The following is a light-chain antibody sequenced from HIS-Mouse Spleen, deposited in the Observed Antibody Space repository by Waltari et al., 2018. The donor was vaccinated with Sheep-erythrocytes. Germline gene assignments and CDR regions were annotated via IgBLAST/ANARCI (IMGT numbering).Light chain of an antibody. V-gene: IGLV2-11*01. Sequence: QSALTQPHSVPASPGPSLHLPFPGTSLDVGSYNLLSWYHQHPGKAPKLMIYDVSKRPSGVPYRFSGSQSGNTASLTISGLQAEDEADYYCCSYAGSYNHVFATGTKVTVL. CDR3: CSYAGSYNHV. CDR2: DVS. CDR1: SLDVGSYNL. J-gene: IGLJ1*01.